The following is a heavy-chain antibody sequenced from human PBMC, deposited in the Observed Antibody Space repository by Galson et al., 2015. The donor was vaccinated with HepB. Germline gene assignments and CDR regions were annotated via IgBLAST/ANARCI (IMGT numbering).Heavy chain of an antibody. D-gene: IGHD3-10*01. CDR1: GFTFSDYY. J-gene: IGHJ4*02. Sequence: SLRLSCAASGFTFSDYYMSWIRQAPGKGLEWVSYISSSSSYTNYADSVKGRFTISRDNAKNSLYLQMNSLRAEDTAVYYCASGRGAISQIDYWGQGTLVTVSS. CDR2: ISSSSSYT. CDR3: ASGRGAISQIDY. V-gene: IGHV3-11*06.